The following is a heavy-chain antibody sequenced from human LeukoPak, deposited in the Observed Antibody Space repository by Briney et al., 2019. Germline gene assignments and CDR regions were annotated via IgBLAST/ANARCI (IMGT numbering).Heavy chain of an antibody. V-gene: IGHV4-34*01. CDR2: INHSGST. J-gene: IGHJ4*02. Sequence: SETLSLTCAVYGGSFSGYYWSWTRQPPGKGLEWIGEINHSGSTNYNPSLKSRVTISVDTSKNQFSLKLSSVTAADTAVYYRARGGIVVVPARRYFDYWGQGTLVTVSS. D-gene: IGHD2-2*01. CDR3: ARGGIVVVPARRYFDY. CDR1: GGSFSGYY.